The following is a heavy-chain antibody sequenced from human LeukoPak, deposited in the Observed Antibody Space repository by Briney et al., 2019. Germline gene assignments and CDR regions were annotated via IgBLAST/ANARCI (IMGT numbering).Heavy chain of an antibody. CDR1: GYTFTSYG. CDR2: ISAYNGNT. V-gene: IGHV1-18*01. Sequence: GASVKVSCKASGYTFTSYGISWVRQAPGQGLEWMGWISAYNGNTNYAQKLQGRVTMTTDTSTSTAYMELRSLRSDDTAVYYCARGHCSSTSCYSEPYYYYGMDVWGQGTTVTVSS. CDR3: ARGHCSSTSCYSEPYYYYGMDV. J-gene: IGHJ6*02. D-gene: IGHD2-2*02.